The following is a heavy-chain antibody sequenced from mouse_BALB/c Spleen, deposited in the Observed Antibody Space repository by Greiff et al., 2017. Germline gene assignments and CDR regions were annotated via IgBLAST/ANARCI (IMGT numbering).Heavy chain of an antibody. Sequence: LQQPGSELVRPGASVKLSCTASGYTFTSYWMHWVQQRPGQGLEWIGNIYPGSGSTNYDEKFKSKATLTVDTSSSTAYMQLSSLTSEDSAVYYWTREGDWGQGTTLTVSS. J-gene: IGHJ2*01. V-gene: IGHV1S22*01. CDR3: TREGD. CDR2: IYPGSGST. CDR1: GYTFTSYW.